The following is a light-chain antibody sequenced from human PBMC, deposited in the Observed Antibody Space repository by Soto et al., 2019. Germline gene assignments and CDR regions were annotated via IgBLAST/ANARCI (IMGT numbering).Light chain of an antibody. CDR2: AAS. CDR3: QQTYSSPPWT. CDR1: QSIENY. Sequence: DIQMTQSPSSLSASVGDRVTITCRASQSIENYLNWYQQKTGKAPHLLIYAASRLQTGVPSRFSGGGSGTDFSLTIGSLQPEDFGTYYCQQTYSSPPWTFGQGTKVEIQ. V-gene: IGKV1-39*01. J-gene: IGKJ1*01.